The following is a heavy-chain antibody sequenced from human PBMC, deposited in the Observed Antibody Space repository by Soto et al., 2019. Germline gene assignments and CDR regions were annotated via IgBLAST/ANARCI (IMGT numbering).Heavy chain of an antibody. V-gene: IGHV4-31*03. CDR3: ATSPAAHRYNSSSVDY. CDR2: IYYSGST. D-gene: IGHD6-6*01. J-gene: IGHJ4*02. CDR1: GGSISSGGYY. Sequence: SETLSLTCTVSGGSISSGGYYWSWIRQHPGKGLEWIGYIYYSGSTYYNPSLKSRVTISVDTSKNQFSLKLSSVTAADTAVYCSATSPAAHRYNSSSVDYWGQGXLVTVSS.